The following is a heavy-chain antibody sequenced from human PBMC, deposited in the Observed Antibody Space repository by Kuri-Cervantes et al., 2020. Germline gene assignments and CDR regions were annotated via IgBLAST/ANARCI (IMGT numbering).Heavy chain of an antibody. CDR3: AGQAGPYYSGACLFDP. D-gene: IGHD3-10*01. J-gene: IGHJ5*02. CDR1: GGSISSSSYY. Sequence: LSLTCAVSGGSISSSSYYWGWIRQPPGKGLEWIGSIYYSGSTYYNPSLKSRVTISVDTSKNQFSLKLSSVTAADTAVYYCAGQAGPYYSGACLFDPWGQGTLVTVSS. V-gene: IGHV4-39*01. CDR2: IYYSGST.